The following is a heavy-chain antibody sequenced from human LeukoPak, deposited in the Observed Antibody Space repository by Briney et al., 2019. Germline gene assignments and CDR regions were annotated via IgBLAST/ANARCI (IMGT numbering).Heavy chain of an antibody. CDR2: IISIFGTA. D-gene: IGHD1-1*01. J-gene: IGHJ3*02. CDR3: ARALPGWNAFDI. Sequence: SVKVSCKASGGIFSSYAISWVRQAPGQGLEWMGGIISIFGTANYAQKFQGRVTITADESTSTAYMELSSLRSEDTAVYYCARALPGWNAFDIWGQGTMVTVSS. V-gene: IGHV1-69*13. CDR1: GGIFSSYA.